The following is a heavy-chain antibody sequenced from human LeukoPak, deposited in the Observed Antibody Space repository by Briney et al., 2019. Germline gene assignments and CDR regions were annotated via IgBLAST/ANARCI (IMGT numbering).Heavy chain of an antibody. V-gene: IGHV1-2*02. CDR3: ATHVDTAMVTHDY. J-gene: IGHJ4*02. Sequence: ASVKVSCKASGYTFTGYYMHWVRQAPGQGLEWMGWINPNHGDTNYAQKFQDRVSMTRDTSISTAYMHLSRLRSDDTAVYYCATHVDTAMVTHDYWGQGTLVTVSS. CDR2: INPNHGDT. CDR1: GYTFTGYY. D-gene: IGHD5-18*01.